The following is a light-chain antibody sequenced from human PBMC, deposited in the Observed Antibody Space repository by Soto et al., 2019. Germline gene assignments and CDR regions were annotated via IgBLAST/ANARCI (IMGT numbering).Light chain of an antibody. Sequence: VLTQSPSSLAVSLGERATVNCRSSQSVLDNSTNKSYLAWYQKKPGHPPKLLVHWASVREAGVPDRSSGGGSGTDFTLTISSLQAEDVAVYYCHQYYTTPQTFSQGTQLEIK. J-gene: IGKJ2*01. V-gene: IGKV4-1*01. CDR2: WAS. CDR3: HQYYTTPQT. CDR1: QSVLDNSTNKSY.